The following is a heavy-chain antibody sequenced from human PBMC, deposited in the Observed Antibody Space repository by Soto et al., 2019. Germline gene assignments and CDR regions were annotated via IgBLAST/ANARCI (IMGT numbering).Heavy chain of an antibody. CDR1: GYTFTSYG. D-gene: IGHD2-15*01. V-gene: IGHV1-18*01. Sequence: QVQLVQSGAEVKKPGASVKVSCKASGYTFTSYGISWVRQAPGQGLEWMGWISAYNGNTNYAQKLQGRVTMTTDTSTSTAYMVLRSLRSDDPAVYYCASVCRGGSCYSGGWFDPWGQGTLVTVSS. CDR2: ISAYNGNT. J-gene: IGHJ5*02. CDR3: ASVCRGGSCYSGGWFDP.